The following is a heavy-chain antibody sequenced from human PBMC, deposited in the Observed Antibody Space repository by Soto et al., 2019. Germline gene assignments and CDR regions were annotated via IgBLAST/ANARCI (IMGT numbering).Heavy chain of an antibody. D-gene: IGHD3-16*01. Sequence: GESLKISCKGSGYTLTGYWIGWARQMPGKGLEWMGIINPGDSDTRYSPSFQGQVTISVDKSIGTAYLRWSSLKASDTAIYYFARLGGEYYYAMDVWGQGTTVTVSS. J-gene: IGHJ6*02. CDR1: GYTLTGYW. V-gene: IGHV5-51*01. CDR3: ARLGGEYYYAMDV. CDR2: INPGDSDT.